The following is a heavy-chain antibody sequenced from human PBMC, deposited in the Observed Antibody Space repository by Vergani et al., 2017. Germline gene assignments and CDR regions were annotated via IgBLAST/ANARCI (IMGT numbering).Heavy chain of an antibody. J-gene: IGHJ4*02. CDR3: ARGGVGATNAVDY. CDR1: GGTFSSYA. CDR2: IIPILGIA. V-gene: IGHV1-69*04. Sequence: QVQLVQSGAEVKKPGASVKVSCKASGGTFSSYAISWVRQAPGQGLEWMGRIIPILGIANYAPKFQGRVTITADKSTSTAYMELSSLRSADTAVYYCARGGVGATNAVDYWGQGTLVTVSS. D-gene: IGHD1-26*01.